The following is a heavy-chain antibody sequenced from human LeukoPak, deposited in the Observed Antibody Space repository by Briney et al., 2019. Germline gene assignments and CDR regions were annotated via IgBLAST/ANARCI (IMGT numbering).Heavy chain of an antibody. CDR1: GXSFXSYW. J-gene: IGHJ4*02. CDR3: ARLELSGSYPDY. Sequence: SLXIXXKXXGXSFXSYWIGWVRRLPGKGLEWMGIIYPGDSDTRYSPSFQGQVTISADKSISTAYLQWSSLKASDTAMYYCARLELSGSYPDYWGQGTLVTVSS. CDR2: IYPGDSDT. V-gene: IGHV5-51*01. D-gene: IGHD1-26*01.